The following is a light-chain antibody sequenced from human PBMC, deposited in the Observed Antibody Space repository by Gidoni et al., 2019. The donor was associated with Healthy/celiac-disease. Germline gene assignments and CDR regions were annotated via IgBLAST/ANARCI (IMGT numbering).Light chain of an antibody. CDR3: QSYDSSLSDVV. CDR1: SSNIGAGYA. J-gene: IGLJ2*01. Sequence: QSVLTQPPSVSGAPGQRVTIPCTGSSSNIGAGYAGHWYQQLPGTAPKLPIYGNSNRPSGVPDRFSGSKSGTSASLAITGLQAEDEADYYCQSYDSSLSDVVFGGGTKLTVL. CDR2: GNS. V-gene: IGLV1-40*01.